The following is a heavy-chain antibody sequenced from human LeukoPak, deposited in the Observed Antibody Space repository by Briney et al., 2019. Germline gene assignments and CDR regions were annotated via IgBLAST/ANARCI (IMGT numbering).Heavy chain of an antibody. J-gene: IGHJ4*02. D-gene: IGHD6-13*01. V-gene: IGHV1-18*01. CDR3: ARDGPTGIAAAAPDY. Sequence: VASVKVSCKASGYTFTSYGISWVRQAPGQGLEWMGWISAYNGNTNYAQKLQGRVTMTTDTSTSTAYMELRSLRSDDTAVYYCARDGPTGIAAAAPDYWGQGTQVTVSS. CDR1: GYTFTSYG. CDR2: ISAYNGNT.